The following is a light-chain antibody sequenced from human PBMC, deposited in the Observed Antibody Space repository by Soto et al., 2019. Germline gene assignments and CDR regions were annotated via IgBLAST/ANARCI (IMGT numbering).Light chain of an antibody. V-gene: IGKV3-20*01. CDR1: QSGSSSY. CDR2: GPS. CDR3: QQYGSSPPLA. J-gene: IGKJ4*01. Sequence: EIVLTQSPGTLSLSPGERATLSCRASQSGSSSYLAWYQQKHGQAPRLLIYGPSSRATGIPDRFSGSGSGADFTLTISRLEPGDFAVYCCQQYGSSPPLAFGGGTTVEIK.